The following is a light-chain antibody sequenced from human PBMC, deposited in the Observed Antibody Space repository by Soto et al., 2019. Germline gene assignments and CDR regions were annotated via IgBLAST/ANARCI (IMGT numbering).Light chain of an antibody. CDR2: ADY. V-gene: IGLV2-23*01. CDR1: SSYVETYNI. J-gene: IGLJ2*01. CDR3: CSSASRRHVV. Sequence: QSALTQPASVSGSRGLSITISCTGTSSYVETYNIVSWYQHHPGKAPKLIIYADYKRPSGVSDRFYGSKSGNTASLTISGLQAEDEGDYYCCSSASRRHVVFGAGTKVTVL.